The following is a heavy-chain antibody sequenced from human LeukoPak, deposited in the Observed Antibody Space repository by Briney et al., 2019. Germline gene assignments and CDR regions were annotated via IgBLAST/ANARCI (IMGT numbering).Heavy chain of an antibody. CDR2: INPNSGGT. Sequence: ASVKVSCKASGYIFTGYYMHWVRQAPGQGLEWMGWINPNSGGTNYAQKFQGRVTMTRDTSISTAYMELSRLRSDDTAVYYCARDRPGYDSSGYYDWGQGTLVTVSS. CDR1: GYIFTGYY. D-gene: IGHD3-22*01. V-gene: IGHV1-2*02. J-gene: IGHJ4*02. CDR3: ARDRPGYDSSGYYD.